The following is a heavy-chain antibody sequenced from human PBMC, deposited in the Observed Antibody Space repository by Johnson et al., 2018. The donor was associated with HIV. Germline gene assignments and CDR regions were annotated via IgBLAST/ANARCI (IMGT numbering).Heavy chain of an antibody. Sequence: VQLVESGGGVVQPGGSLRLSCAASGFTFSHAWMTWVRQAPGKGLEWIGRIKSKTDGGTTEYAEPVKGRFTISRDDSKNTLYLQMNSLTTEDTAVYYCTTYATRITMYVEIKGGAFDIWGQGTMVTVSS. CDR2: IKSKTDGGTT. CDR1: GFTFSHAW. V-gene: IGHV3-15*01. J-gene: IGHJ3*02. CDR3: TTYATRITMYVEIKGGAFDI. D-gene: IGHD3-3*01.